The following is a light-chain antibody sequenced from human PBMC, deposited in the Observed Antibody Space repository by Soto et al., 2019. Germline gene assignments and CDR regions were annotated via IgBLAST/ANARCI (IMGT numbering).Light chain of an antibody. J-gene: IGLJ3*02. Sequence: QSALTQPASVSRSPGQSITISCTGTSSDVGGYNYVSWYQQHPGKAPKLMIYEVSNRPSGVSKRFSGSKSGNTASLTISWLQAEDEADYYCSSYTSSSTRVFGGGTKRTVL. CDR2: EVS. CDR1: SSDVGGYNY. CDR3: SSYTSSSTRV. V-gene: IGLV2-14*01.